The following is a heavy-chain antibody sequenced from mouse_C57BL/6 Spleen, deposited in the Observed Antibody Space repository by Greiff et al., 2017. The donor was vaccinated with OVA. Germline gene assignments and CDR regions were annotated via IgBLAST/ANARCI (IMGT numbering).Heavy chain of an antibody. V-gene: IGHV1-82*01. Sequence: VQLEQSGPELVKPGASVKISCTASGFAFSSSWMNWVKQRPGKGLEWIGWIYPGDGDTNYAGKFKGQATLTADKSTSTAYMQLSSLTSEDSAVYFCTGSDSDYHCDYWGKGTTLTVSS. J-gene: IGHJ2*01. D-gene: IGHD2-13*01. CDR1: GFAFSSSW. CDR2: IYPGDGDT. CDR3: TGSDSDYHCDY.